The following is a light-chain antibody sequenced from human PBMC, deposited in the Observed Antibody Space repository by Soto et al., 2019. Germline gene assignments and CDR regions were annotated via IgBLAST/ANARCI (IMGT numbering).Light chain of an antibody. CDR2: QVT. CDR3: SSFAGSNIFV. V-gene: IGLV2-8*01. J-gene: IGLJ1*01. CDR1: RTGVGCYNY. Sequence: QSALTQPPSASGSPGPSVTISCTGTRTGVGCYNYVSWCQLHPGKGPKPLLYQVTKRPSGIPDRFSGSTSRNTASLTASGLQAEAAADYYCSSFAGSNIFVFGKGTKVTV.